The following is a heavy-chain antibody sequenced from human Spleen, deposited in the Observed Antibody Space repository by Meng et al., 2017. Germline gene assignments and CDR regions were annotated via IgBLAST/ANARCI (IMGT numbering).Heavy chain of an antibody. Sequence: QVQLQESGPGLVKPSGTLSRPCAVAGGSISSSNWWSWVRQPPGKGLEWIGEIYHSGSTNYNPSLKSRVTISVDKSKNQFSLKLSSVTAADTAVYYCARQNYDSSGYYFDYWGQGTLVTVSS. D-gene: IGHD3-22*01. V-gene: IGHV4-4*02. CDR1: GGSISSSNW. CDR3: ARQNYDSSGYYFDY. CDR2: IYHSGST. J-gene: IGHJ4*02.